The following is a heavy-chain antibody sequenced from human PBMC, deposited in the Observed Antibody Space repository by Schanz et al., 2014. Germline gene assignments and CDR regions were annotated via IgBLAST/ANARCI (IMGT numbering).Heavy chain of an antibody. V-gene: IGHV3-NL1*01. J-gene: IGHJ6*03. D-gene: IGHD3-10*01. CDR1: GFTFSSYG. CDR3: AIGSRSGSKVMDV. Sequence: QVQLVESGGGVVQPGRSLRLSCAASGFTFSSYGMHWVRQAPGKGLEWVSAISGSGGSTYYADSVKGRFTISRDSAKNSLYHQMSSLRAEDAALYYCAIGSRSGSKVMDVWGKGTPVTVSS. CDR2: ISGSGGST.